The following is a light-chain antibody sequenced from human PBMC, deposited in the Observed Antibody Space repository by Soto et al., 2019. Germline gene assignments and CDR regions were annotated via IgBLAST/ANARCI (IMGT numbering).Light chain of an antibody. J-gene: IGLJ3*02. CDR3: QSYDSSNPWV. CDR1: SGSIASNY. CDR2: EDN. V-gene: IGLV6-57*03. Sequence: NFMLTQPHSVSESPGKTVTISCTRSSGSIASNYVQWYQQRPGSAPTTVIYEDNQRPSGLPDRFSGSIDSSSNSASLTISGLKTEDEPDYYCQSYDSSNPWVFGGGTKLTVL.